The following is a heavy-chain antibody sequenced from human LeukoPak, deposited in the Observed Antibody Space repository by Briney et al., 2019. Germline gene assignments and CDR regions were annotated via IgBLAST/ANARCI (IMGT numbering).Heavy chain of an antibody. Sequence: SETLSLTCTVSGGSISSYYWSWIRQPAGKGLEWIGRIYTSGSTNYNSSLKSRVTMSVDTSKNQFSLKLSSVTAADTAVYYCARDTRTTVTTRYYYGMDVWGQGTTVTVSS. V-gene: IGHV4-4*07. CDR3: ARDTRTTVTTRYYYGMDV. CDR1: GGSISSYY. J-gene: IGHJ6*02. D-gene: IGHD4-17*01. CDR2: IYTSGST.